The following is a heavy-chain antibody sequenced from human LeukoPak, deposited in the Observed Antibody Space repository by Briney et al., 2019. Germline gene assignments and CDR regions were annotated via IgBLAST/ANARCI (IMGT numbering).Heavy chain of an antibody. CDR2: MNPNSGNT. J-gene: IGHJ4*02. D-gene: IGHD5-18*01. Sequence: AASVKVSCKASRYTFTTYDINWVRQAAGQGLEWMGWMNPNSGNTGYAQKLQGRVTMTTDTSTSTAYMELRSLRSDDTAVYYCTRYSYGLGSDYWGQGTLVTVSS. CDR3: TRYSYGLGSDY. CDR1: RYTFTTYD. V-gene: IGHV1-8*02.